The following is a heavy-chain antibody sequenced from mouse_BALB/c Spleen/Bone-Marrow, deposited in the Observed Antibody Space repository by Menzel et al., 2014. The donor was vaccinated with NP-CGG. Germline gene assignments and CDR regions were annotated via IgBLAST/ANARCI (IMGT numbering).Heavy chain of an antibody. CDR1: GFSLTGYA. CDR3: AREDPGALDY. J-gene: IGHJ4*01. Sequence: QRVESGPGLVAPSQSLSITCTVSGFSLTGYAVNWVRQPPGKGLEWLGMIWGDGSTDYNSALKSRLSISKDNSKSQVFLKMNRLQTDDTARYYCAREDPGALDYWGQGTSVTVSS. CDR2: IWGDGST. V-gene: IGHV2-6-7*01.